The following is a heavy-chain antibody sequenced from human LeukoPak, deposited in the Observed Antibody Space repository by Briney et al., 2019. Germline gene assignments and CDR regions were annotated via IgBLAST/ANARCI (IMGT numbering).Heavy chain of an antibody. V-gene: IGHV3-9*01. Sequence: GGSLRLSCAASGFTFDDYAMHWVRQAPGKGLEWVSGISWNSGSIGYADSVKGRFTISRDNAKNSLYLQMNSLRDEDTAVYYCARCNSGYYVDDAFDIWGQGTMVTVSS. CDR2: ISWNSGSI. CDR1: GFTFDDYA. CDR3: ARCNSGYYVDDAFDI. J-gene: IGHJ3*02. D-gene: IGHD3-22*01.